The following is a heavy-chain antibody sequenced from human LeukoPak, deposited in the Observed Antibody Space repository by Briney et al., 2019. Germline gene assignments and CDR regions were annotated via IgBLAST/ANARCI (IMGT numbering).Heavy chain of an antibody. CDR2: ISGSGGHT. Sequence: PGGSLRLSCADSGFTFSSYAMSWVRQAPGKGLEWVSGISGSGGHTYYADSVKGRFTISRDNSKNTLYLQMNSLRAEDTAVYYCAKARTFGYCSSTTCYSAADYWGLGTLVTVSS. CDR1: GFTFSSYA. J-gene: IGHJ4*02. V-gene: IGHV3-23*01. D-gene: IGHD2-2*03. CDR3: AKARTFGYCSSTTCYSAADY.